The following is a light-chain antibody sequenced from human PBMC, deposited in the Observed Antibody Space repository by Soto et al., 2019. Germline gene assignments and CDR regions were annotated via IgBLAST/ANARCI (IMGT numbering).Light chain of an antibody. Sequence: EIVLTQSPATLSLSPGERATLSCRASQSVSDNLAWYQQKPGQAPRLLIYDSSNRATGIPARFSGSGSGTDFTLTISSLEPEDFAVYYCQQRSDWWTFGQGTKVDIK. CDR3: QQRSDWWT. CDR1: QSVSDN. J-gene: IGKJ1*01. CDR2: DSS. V-gene: IGKV3-11*01.